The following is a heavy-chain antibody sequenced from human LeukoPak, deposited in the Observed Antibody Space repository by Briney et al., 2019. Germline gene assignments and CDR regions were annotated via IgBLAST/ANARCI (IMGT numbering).Heavy chain of an antibody. J-gene: IGHJ5*02. CDR2: ISSSSSYI. D-gene: IGHD3-9*01. CDR1: GILVSSNY. Sequence: PGGSLRLSCVASGILVSSNYMSWVRQAPGKGLEWVSSISSSSSYINYADSVKGRFTISRDNAKNSVYLQMNNLRAEDTALYYCAKPYSGTILTGWFDPWGQGTLVTVSS. CDR3: AKPYSGTILTGWFDP. V-gene: IGHV3-21*04.